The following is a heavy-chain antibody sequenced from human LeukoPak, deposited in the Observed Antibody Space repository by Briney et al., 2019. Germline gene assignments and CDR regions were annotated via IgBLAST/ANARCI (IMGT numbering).Heavy chain of an antibody. CDR2: IYMSGDT. D-gene: IGHD2-21*01. J-gene: IGHJ6*03. V-gene: IGHV4-4*07. Sequence: SETLSLTCTVSDDSIKSYSWSWIRLLAGERLEWIGLIYMSGDTNYNPSLKSRLDMPVDTSKDQVSLKLSSVTAADTAVYYCARVFAGFYMDVWGKGTTVIVSS. CDR1: DDSIKSYS. CDR3: ARVFAGFYMDV.